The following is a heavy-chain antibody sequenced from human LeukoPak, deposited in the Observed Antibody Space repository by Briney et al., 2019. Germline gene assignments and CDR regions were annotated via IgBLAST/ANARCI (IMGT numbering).Heavy chain of an antibody. CDR3: ARGRIAARLNGVTWIDY. CDR2: INHSGST. Sequence: SETLSLTCAVYGGSFSGHYWSWIRQPPGKGLEWIGEINHSGSTNYNPSLKSRVTISVDTSKNQFSLKLSSVTAADTAVYYCARGRIAARLNGVTWIDYWGQGTLVTVSS. CDR1: GGSFSGHY. V-gene: IGHV4-34*01. J-gene: IGHJ4*02. D-gene: IGHD6-6*01.